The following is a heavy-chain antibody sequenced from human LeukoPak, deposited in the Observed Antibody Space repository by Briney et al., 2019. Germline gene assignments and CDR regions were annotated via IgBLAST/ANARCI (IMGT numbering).Heavy chain of an antibody. CDR3: AKDPVVVAARYYLDY. Sequence: GGSLRLSCAASGFTFSSYGMHWVRQAPGKGLEWVAFIRYDGSNKYYADSVKGRFTISRDNSKNTLYLQMNSLRAEDTAVYYCAKDPVVVAARYYLDYWGQGTLVTVSS. V-gene: IGHV3-30*02. CDR1: GFTFSSYG. D-gene: IGHD2-15*01. J-gene: IGHJ4*02. CDR2: IRYDGSNK.